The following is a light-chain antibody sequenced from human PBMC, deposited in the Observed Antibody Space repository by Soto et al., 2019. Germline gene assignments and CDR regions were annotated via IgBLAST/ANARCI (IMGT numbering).Light chain of an antibody. CDR3: QQYGSSPLT. CDR2: GAS. CDR1: QSVTSSY. J-gene: IGKJ4*01. V-gene: IGKV3-20*01. Sequence: EIVLTQSPGTLSLSPGERATLSFRASQSVTSSYLAWYQPKPGQAPRLLIDGASSRATGIPDRFSGSGSGTDYTRTISSLEHEDFAVYYWQQYGSSPLTIGGGTKVEIK.